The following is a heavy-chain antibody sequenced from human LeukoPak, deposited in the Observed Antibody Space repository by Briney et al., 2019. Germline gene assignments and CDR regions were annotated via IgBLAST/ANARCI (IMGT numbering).Heavy chain of an antibody. CDR1: GGIISSYY. CDR2: INTSGST. CDR3: SSEGGDPRWFDT. Sequence: SESLSLTCTVSGGIISSYYWTWIRQSPGKGLERIWRINTSGSTNYNPYLRRRVTMAVNTSKNQFPLNLTSVTAADPAVYSGSSEGGDPRWFDTWGQGTLVTVSS. V-gene: IGHV4-4*07. J-gene: IGHJ5*02. D-gene: IGHD6-25*01.